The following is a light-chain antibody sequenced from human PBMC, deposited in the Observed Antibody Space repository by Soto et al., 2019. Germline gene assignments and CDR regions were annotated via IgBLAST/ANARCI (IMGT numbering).Light chain of an antibody. V-gene: IGKV3-20*01. CDR1: QSVSSSY. J-gene: IGKJ5*01. CDR3: QQYGSSSA. CDR2: GAS. Sequence: EIVLTQSPGTLSLSPEERATLSCRASQSVSSSYLAWYQQKPGQAPRLLIYGASSRATGIPDRFSGSGSGTDFPLTISSLELEDFEVYYCQQYGSSSAFGQAPRLEI.